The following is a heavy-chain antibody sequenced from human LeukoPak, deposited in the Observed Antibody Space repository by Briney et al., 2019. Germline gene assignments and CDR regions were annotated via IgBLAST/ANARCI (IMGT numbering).Heavy chain of an antibody. V-gene: IGHV4-34*01. CDR3: ASSVDTAMARDY. D-gene: IGHD5-18*01. J-gene: IGHJ4*02. Sequence: SETLSLTCAVYGGSFSGYYWSWIRQPPGKGLEWIGEINHSGNTNYNPSLKSRVTISVDTSKNQFSLKLSSVTAADTAVYYCASSVDTAMARDYWGQGTLVTVSS. CDR1: GGSFSGYY. CDR2: INHSGNT.